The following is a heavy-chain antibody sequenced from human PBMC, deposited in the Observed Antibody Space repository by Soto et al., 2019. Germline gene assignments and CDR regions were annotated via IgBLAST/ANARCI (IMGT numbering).Heavy chain of an antibody. J-gene: IGHJ6*02. CDR3: AREDDGGDRDYYGLDV. Sequence: QVQLQESGPGLVRPSQTLSLTCTVSGGSISTDHYHWTWIRQAPGKGLEWIGYIHYSGSIQFNQSLQIRVSMSVDTSKNLFSLRLSSGTAADTAVYFCAREDDGGDRDYYGLDVWGHGTTVTVSS. CDR1: GGSISTDHYH. CDR2: IHYSGSI. D-gene: IGHD2-21*02. V-gene: IGHV4-30-4*01.